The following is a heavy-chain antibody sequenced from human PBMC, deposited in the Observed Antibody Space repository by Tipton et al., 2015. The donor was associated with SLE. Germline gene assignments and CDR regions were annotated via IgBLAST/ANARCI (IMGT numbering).Heavy chain of an antibody. Sequence: LRLSCSVSGGSISSNYWIWIRQPPGKGLEWIGYISDGGGTNHNPSLKSRVTISVDPAKNQFSLKLTSVTAADTAVYYCARGMLTWRGAILGVDVWGQGTTVNVSS. CDR3: ARGMLTWRGAILGVDV. V-gene: IGHV4-59*08. CDR1: GGSISSNY. CDR2: ISDGGGT. J-gene: IGHJ6*02. D-gene: IGHD2-8*01.